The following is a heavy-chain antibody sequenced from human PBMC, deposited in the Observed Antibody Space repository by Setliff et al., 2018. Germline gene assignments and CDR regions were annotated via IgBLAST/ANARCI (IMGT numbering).Heavy chain of an antibody. Sequence: SETLSLTCTVSGGSISSGSYYWSWIRQPAGRGLEWIGRIYTSGSTNYNPSLKSRVTISVDTSKNQFSLKLSSVTAADTAVCYCARGGYYNFWSGYYSTQYYYYGMDVWGQGTTVTVSS. CDR2: IYTSGST. V-gene: IGHV4-61*02. J-gene: IGHJ6*02. CDR1: GGSISSGSYY. D-gene: IGHD3-3*01. CDR3: ARGGYYNFWSGYYSTQYYYYGMDV.